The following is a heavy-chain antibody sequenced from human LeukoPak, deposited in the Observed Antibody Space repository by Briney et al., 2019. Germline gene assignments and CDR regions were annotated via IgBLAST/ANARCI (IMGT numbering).Heavy chain of an antibody. CDR2: MNPNSGNT. J-gene: IGHJ5*02. Sequence: ASVKVSCKASGYTFTSYDINWVRQATGQGLEWMGWMNPNSGNTGYAQKFQGRVTMTRNTSISTAYMELSSLRSEDTAVYYCARSEPAATVLDPWGQGTLVTVSS. CDR1: GYTFTSYD. V-gene: IGHV1-8*01. CDR3: ARSEPAATVLDP. D-gene: IGHD2-2*01.